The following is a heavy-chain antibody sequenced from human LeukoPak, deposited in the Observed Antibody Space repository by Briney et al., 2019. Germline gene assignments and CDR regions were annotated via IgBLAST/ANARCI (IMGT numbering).Heavy chain of an antibody. Sequence: SETLSLTCTVSRGSISSSSYYWGWIRQPPGKGLEWIANIHYSGSTYYNPSLKSRVTISVDTSKNQFSLKLSSVAAADTALYYCARTYSYYHYMDVWGTGTTVTVSS. CDR2: IHYSGST. D-gene: IGHD2-15*01. V-gene: IGHV4-39*01. CDR3: ARTYSYYHYMDV. J-gene: IGHJ6*03. CDR1: RGSISSSSYY.